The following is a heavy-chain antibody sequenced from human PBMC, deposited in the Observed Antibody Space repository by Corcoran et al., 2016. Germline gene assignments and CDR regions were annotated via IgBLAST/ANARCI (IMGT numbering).Heavy chain of an antibody. Sequence: EVQLVESGGGLVQPGGSLRLSCAASGFTFSRYWMSWVRQAPGKGLEWVANIKQDGSEKYYVDSVKGRFNMSRDNAKNYLSLQMNSLSAEDTAVYYCARDSASDTLGYWGQGTLVTVSS. V-gene: IGHV3-7*01. CDR3: ARDSASDTLGY. CDR1: GFTFSRYW. CDR2: IKQDGSEK. J-gene: IGHJ4*02. D-gene: IGHD5-18*01.